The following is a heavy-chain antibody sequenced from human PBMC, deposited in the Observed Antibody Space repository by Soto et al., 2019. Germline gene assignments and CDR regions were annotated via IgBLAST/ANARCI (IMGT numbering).Heavy chain of an antibody. D-gene: IGHD5-12*01. CDR2: TYYSGST. V-gene: IGHV4-31*03. CDR1: GGSISSGGHY. J-gene: IGHJ4*02. Sequence: SETLSLTCTVSGGSISSGGHYWSWLRQHPGKGLEWIGYTYYSGSTYYNPSLKSRVTISVDTSKNQFSLKPSSVTAADTAVYYCARDRGGYDIKYWGQGTLVTVSS. CDR3: ARDRGGYDIKY.